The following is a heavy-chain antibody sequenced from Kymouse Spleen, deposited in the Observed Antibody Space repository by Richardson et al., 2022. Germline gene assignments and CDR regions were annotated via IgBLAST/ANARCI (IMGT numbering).Heavy chain of an antibody. Sequence: EVQLVESGGGLVQPGRSLRLSCAASGFTFDDYAMHWVRQAPGKGLEWVSGISWNSGSIGYADSVKGRFTISRDNAKNSLYLQMNSLRAEDTALYYCAKDRDNWNLFDYWGQGTLVTVSS. CDR2: ISWNSGSI. J-gene: IGHJ4*02. CDR3: AKDRDNWNLFDY. D-gene: IGHD1-20*01,IGHD1-7*01. V-gene: IGHV3-9*01. CDR1: GFTFDDYA.